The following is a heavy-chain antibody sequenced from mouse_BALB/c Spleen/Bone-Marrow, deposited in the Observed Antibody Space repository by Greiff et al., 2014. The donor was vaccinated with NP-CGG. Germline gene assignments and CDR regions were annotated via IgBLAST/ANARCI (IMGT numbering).Heavy chain of an antibody. V-gene: IGHV1-54*01. J-gene: IGHJ4*01. CDR2: INPGSGGT. Sequence: VKLQESGAELVRPGTSVKVSCKASGYAFTNYLIEWVKQRPGQGLEWIGVINPGSGGTNYNEKFKGKATLTADKSSSTAYTQLSSLTSDDSAVYFCARRITTARAMDYWGQGTSVTVSS. CDR3: ARRITTARAMDY. CDR1: GYAFTNYL. D-gene: IGHD1-2*01.